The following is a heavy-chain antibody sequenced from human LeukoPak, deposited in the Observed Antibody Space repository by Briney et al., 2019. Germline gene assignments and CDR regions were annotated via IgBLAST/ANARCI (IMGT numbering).Heavy chain of an antibody. CDR2: ISSSSSYI. CDR3: ARVHSSSWYPDAFDI. J-gene: IGHJ3*02. Sequence: PGGSLRLSCAASGFTFSSYSMNWVRQAPGKGLEWVSSISSSSSYIYYADSVKGRFTISRDNAKNSLYLQMNSLRAEDTAVYYCARVHSSSWYPDAFDIWGQGTMVTVSS. CDR1: GFTFSSYS. V-gene: IGHV3-21*01. D-gene: IGHD6-13*01.